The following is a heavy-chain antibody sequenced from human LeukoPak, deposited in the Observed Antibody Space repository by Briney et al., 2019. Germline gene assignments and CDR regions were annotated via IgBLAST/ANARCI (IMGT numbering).Heavy chain of an antibody. Sequence: SETLSLTCTVSGGSISSYYWSWIRQPPGKGLEWIGYIYYSGSTNYNPSLKSRVTISVDTSKNQFSLKLSSVTAADTAVYYCAREGRDIVVVPAAPRGYYFDYWGQGTLVTVSS. CDR3: AREGRDIVVVPAAPRGYYFDY. D-gene: IGHD2-2*01. CDR2: IYYSGST. CDR1: GGSISSYY. J-gene: IGHJ4*02. V-gene: IGHV4-59*01.